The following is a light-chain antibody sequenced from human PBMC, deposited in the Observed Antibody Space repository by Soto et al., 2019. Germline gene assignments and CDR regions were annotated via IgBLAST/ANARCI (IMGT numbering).Light chain of an antibody. Sequence: QSALTQPASVSGSPGQSITISCTGTSGDVGSYNYVSWYQQYPGKVPKLMIYEVSTRPSGVSSRFSGSKSGNTASLTISGLQAEDEADYYCSSYSSSSTVFGTGTKLTVL. CDR3: SSYSSSSTV. V-gene: IGLV2-14*01. CDR1: SGDVGSYNY. J-gene: IGLJ1*01. CDR2: EVS.